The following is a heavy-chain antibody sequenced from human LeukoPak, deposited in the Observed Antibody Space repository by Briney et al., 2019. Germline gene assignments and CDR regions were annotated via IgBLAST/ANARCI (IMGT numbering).Heavy chain of an antibody. D-gene: IGHD2-2*01. Sequence: ASVKVSCKASGYTFTSYGISWVRQAPGQGLEWMGGIIPIFGTANYAQKFQGRVTITTDESTSTAHMELSSLRSEDTAVYYCARDLGPVVPAADPSAARNYYYYYYMDVWGKGTTVTVSS. J-gene: IGHJ6*03. CDR3: ARDLGPVVPAADPSAARNYYYYYYMDV. V-gene: IGHV1-69*05. CDR2: IIPIFGTA. CDR1: GYTFTSYG.